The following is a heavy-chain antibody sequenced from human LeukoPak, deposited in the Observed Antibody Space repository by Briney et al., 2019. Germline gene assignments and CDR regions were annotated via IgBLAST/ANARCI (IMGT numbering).Heavy chain of an antibody. CDR1: GGSFSGYY. J-gene: IGHJ5*02. CDR2: INHSGST. D-gene: IGHD3-10*01. V-gene: IGHV4-34*01. Sequence: SETLSLTCAVYGGSFSGYYWSWIRQPPGKGLEWIGEINHSGSTNYNPSLKSRVTISVDTSKNQFSLKLKSVTAADTAVYYCARGGYYGWGNDFRFDPWGQGTLVTVSS. CDR3: ARGGYYGWGNDFRFDP.